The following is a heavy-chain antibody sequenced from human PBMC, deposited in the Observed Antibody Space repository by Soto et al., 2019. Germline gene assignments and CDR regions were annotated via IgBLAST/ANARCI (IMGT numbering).Heavy chain of an antibody. Sequence: KTSETLSLTCTVSAGSISSSSYYWGWIRQPPGKGLEWIGSIYYSGSTYYNPSPRSRVTISVDTSKNQFSLKLSSVTAADTAVYYCARTTMVRGVITRFDYYYYGRDVWGQGTTVTVSS. CDR1: AGSISSSSYY. CDR3: ARTTMVRGVITRFDYYYYGRDV. D-gene: IGHD3-10*01. CDR2: IYYSGST. V-gene: IGHV4-39*01. J-gene: IGHJ6*02.